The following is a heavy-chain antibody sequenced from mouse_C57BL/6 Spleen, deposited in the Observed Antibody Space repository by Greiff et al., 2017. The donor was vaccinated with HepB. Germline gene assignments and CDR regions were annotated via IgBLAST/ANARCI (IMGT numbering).Heavy chain of an antibody. CDR2: IYPGSGST. D-gene: IGHD2-4*01. CDR3: ARLIYYDYDEDAY. V-gene: IGHV1-55*01. CDR1: GYTFTSYW. J-gene: IGHJ3*01. Sequence: VQLQQSGAELVKPGASVKMSCKASGYTFTSYWITWVKQRPGQGLEWIGDIYPGSGSTNYNEKFKSKATLTVDTSSSTAYMQLSSLTSEDSAVYYCARLIYYDYDEDAYWGQGTLVTVSA.